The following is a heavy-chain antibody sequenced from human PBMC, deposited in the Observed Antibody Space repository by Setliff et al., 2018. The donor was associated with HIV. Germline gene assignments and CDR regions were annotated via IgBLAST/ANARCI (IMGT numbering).Heavy chain of an antibody. CDR3: ARADVSYYGSGSYLNWLDP. CDR2: INPNSGGT. V-gene: IGHV1-2*06. CDR1: GYTFTGYY. J-gene: IGHJ5*02. Sequence: ASVKVSCKASGYTFTGYYMHWVRQAPGQGLEWMGRINPNSGGTNYAQKFQGRVTMTRDTSISTDYMELSRLRSDDTAVYYCARADVSYYGSGSYLNWLDPWGQGTLVTVSS. D-gene: IGHD3-10*01.